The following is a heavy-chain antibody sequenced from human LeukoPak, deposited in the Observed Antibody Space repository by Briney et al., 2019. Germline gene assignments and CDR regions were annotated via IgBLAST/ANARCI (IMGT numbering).Heavy chain of an antibody. V-gene: IGHV4-61*02. D-gene: IGHD1-26*01. CDR1: GGSISSGSYY. CDR3: ARETDGLAYPSGSYFHDAFDI. J-gene: IGHJ3*02. CDR2: IYTNGST. Sequence: SETLSLTCTVSGGSISSGSYYWSWIRQPAGRGLEWIGRIYTNGSTNYNPSLKSRVTISVDTSKNQFSLKLSSVTAADTAVYYCARETDGLAYPSGSYFHDAFDIWGQGTMVTVSS.